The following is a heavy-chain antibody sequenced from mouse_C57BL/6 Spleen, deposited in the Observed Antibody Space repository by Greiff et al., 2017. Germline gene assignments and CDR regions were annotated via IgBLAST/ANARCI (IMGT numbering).Heavy chain of an antibody. D-gene: IGHD3-2*02. V-gene: IGHV1-52*01. CDR2: IDPSDSET. Sequence: QVHVKQPGAELVRPGSSVKLSCKASGYTFTSYWMHWVKQRPIQGLEWIGNIDPSDSETHYNQKFKDKATLTVDKSSSTAYMQLSSLTSEDSAVYYCARDSSGYFAYWGQGTLVTVPA. CDR1: GYTFTSYW. CDR3: ARDSSGYFAY. J-gene: IGHJ3*01.